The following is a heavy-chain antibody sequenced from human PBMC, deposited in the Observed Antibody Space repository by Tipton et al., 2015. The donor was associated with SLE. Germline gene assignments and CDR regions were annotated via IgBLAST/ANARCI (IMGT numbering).Heavy chain of an antibody. Sequence: SLRLSCAASGFSFNNYAMAWVRQAPGKGLEWVSTIYSAGARYYADSVKGRFIVSKDNSKNMLYLQMNSLTAEDTALYYCARDSIGAMIVIPNLDYWGQGTLVTVSS. CDR1: GFSFNNYA. J-gene: IGHJ4*02. D-gene: IGHD3-16*02. V-gene: IGHV3-23*03. CDR2: IYSAGAR. CDR3: ARDSIGAMIVIPNLDY.